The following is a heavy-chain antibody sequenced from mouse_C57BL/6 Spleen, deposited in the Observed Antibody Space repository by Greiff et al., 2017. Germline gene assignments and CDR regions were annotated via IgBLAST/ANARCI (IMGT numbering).Heavy chain of an antibody. CDR3: AVYGNLSFAY. CDR1: GISLTSYG. CDR2: IWGGGST. V-gene: IGHV2-9*01. D-gene: IGHD2-1*01. Sequence: VKLMESGPGLVAPSQSLSITCTVPGISLTSYGVDWVRQPPGKGLEWLGVIWGGGSTHYTSALMSRLSIMKDNSKSQVFLKMNSRQTDDTAMYYCAVYGNLSFAYWGQGTLVTVSA. J-gene: IGHJ3*01.